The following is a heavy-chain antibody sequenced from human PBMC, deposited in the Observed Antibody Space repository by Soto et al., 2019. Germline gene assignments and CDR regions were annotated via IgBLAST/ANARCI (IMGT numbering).Heavy chain of an antibody. V-gene: IGHV6-1*01. CDR1: GDSVSIYSGA. D-gene: IGHD7-27*01. CDR2: TYYRSKWYN. CDR3: AREGITGDDAFDI. Sequence: SQTLSLTCVISGDSVSIYSGAWNWIRQSPSRGLEWLGRTYYRSKWYNDYAVSVKSRITINPDTSKNQFSLQLNSVTPEDTAVYYCAREGITGDDAFDIWGQGTMVTVSS. J-gene: IGHJ3*02.